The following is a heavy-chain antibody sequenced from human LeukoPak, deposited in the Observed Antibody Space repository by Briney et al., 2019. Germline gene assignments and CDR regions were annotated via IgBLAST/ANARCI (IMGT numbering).Heavy chain of an antibody. CDR3: ACHHYYDSSGYKYNWLDP. CDR2: IYTSGST. D-gene: IGHD3-22*01. CDR1: GGSISSYY. J-gene: IGHJ5*02. V-gene: IGHV4-4*07. Sequence: SETLSLTCTVSGGSISSYYWSWIRQPARKGLEWIGRIYTSGSTNYNPSLKSRVTISADTSKNQFSLKLSSLTAADTAVYYCACHHYYDSSGYKYNWLDPWGQGTLVTVSS.